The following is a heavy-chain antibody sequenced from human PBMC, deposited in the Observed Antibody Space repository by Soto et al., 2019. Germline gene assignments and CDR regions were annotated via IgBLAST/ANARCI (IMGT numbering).Heavy chain of an antibody. J-gene: IGHJ6*02. CDR3: ARAAAAGKYYYGVDV. CDR2: IYPGDSDT. Sequence: GESLKISCKGSGYSFTSYWIGWVRQMPGKGLEWMGIIYPGDSDTRYSPSFQGQVTISADKSISTAYLQWSSLKASDTAIYYCARAAAAGKYYYGVDVWGQGTTVTVSS. CDR1: GYSFTSYW. D-gene: IGHD6-13*01. V-gene: IGHV5-51*01.